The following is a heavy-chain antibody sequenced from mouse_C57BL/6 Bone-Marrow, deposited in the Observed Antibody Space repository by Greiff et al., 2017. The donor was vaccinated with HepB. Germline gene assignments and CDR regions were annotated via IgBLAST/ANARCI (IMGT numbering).Heavy chain of an antibody. J-gene: IGHJ1*03. V-gene: IGHV2-5*01. Sequence: QVQLQQSGPGLVQPSQSLSITCTVSGFSLTSYGVHWVRQSPGKGLEWLGVIWRGGSTDYNAAFMSRLSITKDNSKSQVFFKMNSLQADDTAIYYCAKTRDGYYWYFDVWGTGTTVTVSS. CDR1: GFSLTSYG. CDR3: AKTRDGYYWYFDV. D-gene: IGHD2-3*01. CDR2: IWRGGST.